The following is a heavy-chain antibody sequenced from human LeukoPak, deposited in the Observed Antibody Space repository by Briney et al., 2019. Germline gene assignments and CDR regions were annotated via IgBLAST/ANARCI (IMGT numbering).Heavy chain of an antibody. CDR3: ARGPYYYGSGSYHFDY. V-gene: IGHV4-34*01. D-gene: IGHD3-10*01. J-gene: IGHJ4*02. CDR1: GGSFSGYY. CDR2: INHSGST. Sequence: SETLSLTCAAYGGSFSGYYWSWIRQPPGKGLEWIGEINHSGSTNYNPSLRSRVTISVDTSKNQFSLKLSSVTAADTAVYYCARGPYYYGSGSYHFDYWGQGTLVTVSS.